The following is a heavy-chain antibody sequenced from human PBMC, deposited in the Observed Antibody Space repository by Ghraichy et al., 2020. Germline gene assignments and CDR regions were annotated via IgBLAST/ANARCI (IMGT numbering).Heavy chain of an antibody. CDR2: IKQDGSEK. Sequence: GALNISCAASGFTFGSNWMTWVRQAPGKGLEWVGNIKQDGSEKYYVGSVKGRFSISRDNAKNSLYLQMNSLRDEDTAVYYCARAVHRVGPYLDYWGQGILVTVSS. V-gene: IGHV3-7*01. J-gene: IGHJ4*02. CDR3: ARAVHRVGPYLDY. CDR1: GFTFGSNW. D-gene: IGHD1-26*01.